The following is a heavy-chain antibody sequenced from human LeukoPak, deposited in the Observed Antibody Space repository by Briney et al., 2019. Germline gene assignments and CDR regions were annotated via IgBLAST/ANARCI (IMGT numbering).Heavy chain of an antibody. CDR3: ATNGPISNFDY. Sequence: PSETLSLTCAVYGGSSSGYYWSWIRQPPGKGLEWIGEINHSGSTNYNPSLKSRVTISVDTSKNQFSLKLSSVTAADTAVYYCATNGPISNFDYWGQGTLVTVSS. J-gene: IGHJ4*02. V-gene: IGHV4-34*01. CDR2: INHSGST. D-gene: IGHD3-3*02. CDR1: GGSSSGYY.